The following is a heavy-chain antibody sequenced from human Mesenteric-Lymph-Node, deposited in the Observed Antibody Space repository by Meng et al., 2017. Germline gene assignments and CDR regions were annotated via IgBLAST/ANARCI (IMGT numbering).Heavy chain of an antibody. D-gene: IGHD6-13*01. V-gene: IGHV3-9*01. Sequence: GGSLRLSCAASGFTFDDYAMHWVRQAPGKGLEWVSGISWNTGSVGYADSVKCRFTISRDNAKKSLYLQMNSLRAEDTALYYCAKGAYSSSWYRFDYWGQGTLVTVSS. CDR2: ISWNTGSV. CDR3: AKGAYSSSWYRFDY. J-gene: IGHJ4*02. CDR1: GFTFDDYA.